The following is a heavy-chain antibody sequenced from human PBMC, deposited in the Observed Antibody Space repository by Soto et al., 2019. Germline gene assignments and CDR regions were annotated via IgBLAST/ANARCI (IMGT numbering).Heavy chain of an antibody. CDR3: ARFANMGV. J-gene: IGHJ6*03. V-gene: IGHV3-7*01. Sequence: EVQLVESGGGLVQPGGSLRLSCAASGFTFSSDWMSWARQAPGKGLESVAKVSQDGSAAFYVDSVKGRFIISRDNSKNSLFLQMNSLTAEDTAVYYCARFANMGVWGNGTTVTVSS. CDR2: VSQDGSAA. CDR1: GFTFSSDW.